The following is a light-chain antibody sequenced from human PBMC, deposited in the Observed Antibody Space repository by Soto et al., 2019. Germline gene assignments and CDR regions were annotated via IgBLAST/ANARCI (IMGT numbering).Light chain of an antibody. CDR1: TSDVGAYNL. CDR3: CSYAGAFTYV. J-gene: IGLJ1*01. CDR2: DVI. V-gene: IGLV2-11*01. Sequence: QSALTQPRSVSGSPGQSITLSCDGSTSDVGAYNLVSWYQQHPGEAPKLMIYDVIKRPSGVPYRFSGSKFGNTASLTISGLQAEDEADYYCCSYAGAFTYVFGSGTKLTVL.